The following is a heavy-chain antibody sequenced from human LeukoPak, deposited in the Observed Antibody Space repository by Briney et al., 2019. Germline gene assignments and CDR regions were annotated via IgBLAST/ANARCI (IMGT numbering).Heavy chain of an antibody. CDR1: GFTFSSYW. Sequence: GGSLRLSCAASGFTFSSYWMHWVRQAPGKGLVWVSRINSDGSSTSYADSVKGRFTISRDNAKNTLYLQMNSLRAEDTAVYYCARDGMATKTYYYYMDVWGKGTTVTVSS. CDR3: ARDGMATKTYYYYMDV. J-gene: IGHJ6*03. D-gene: IGHD5-12*01. V-gene: IGHV3-74*01. CDR2: INSDGSST.